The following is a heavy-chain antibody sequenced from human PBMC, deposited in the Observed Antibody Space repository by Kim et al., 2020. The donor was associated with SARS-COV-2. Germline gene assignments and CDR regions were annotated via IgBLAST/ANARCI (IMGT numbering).Heavy chain of an antibody. D-gene: IGHD3-3*01. CDR1: GYTFIDYA. J-gene: IGHJ6*02. CDR3: ARAYFNDPWSGHYGDSFYYALDV. CDR2: INGGNGET. Sequence: ASVKVSCKASGYTFIDYAIHWVRQAPGQGLEWIGWINGGNGETRYSQDFQGRVNIQRDTAAKTAYMEVRSLRSEDAAVYYCARAYFNDPWSGHYGDSFYYALDVWGLGTTVSISS. V-gene: IGHV1-3*01.